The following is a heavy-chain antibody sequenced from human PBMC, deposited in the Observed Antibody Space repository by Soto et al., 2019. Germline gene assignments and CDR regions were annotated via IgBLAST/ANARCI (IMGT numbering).Heavy chain of an antibody. J-gene: IGHJ6*02. CDR2: IWYDGSNK. CDR3: ARDHDVVVVAATPHYYYGMDV. CDR1: GFTFSSYG. D-gene: IGHD2-15*01. Sequence: HPGGSLRLSCAASGFTFSSYGMHWVRQAPGKGLEWVAVIWYDGSNKYYADSVKGRFTISRDNSKNTLYLQMNSLRAEDTAADYCARDHDVVVVAATPHYYYGMDVWGQGTTVTVSS. V-gene: IGHV3-33*01.